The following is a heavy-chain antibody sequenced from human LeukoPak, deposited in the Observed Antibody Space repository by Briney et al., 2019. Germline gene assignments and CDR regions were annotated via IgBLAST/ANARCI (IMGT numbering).Heavy chain of an antibody. V-gene: IGHV1-2*02. CDR1: GYTFTGYY. D-gene: IGHD2-2*01. CDR2: INPNSGGT. CDR3: ARWSVVPAAVNWFDP. J-gene: IGHJ5*02. Sequence: GASVKVSCKASGYTFTGYYMRWVRQAPEQGLEWMGWINPNSGGTNYAQKFQGRVTMTRDTPISTAYMELSRLRSDDTAVYYCARWSVVPAAVNWFDPWGQGTLVTVSS.